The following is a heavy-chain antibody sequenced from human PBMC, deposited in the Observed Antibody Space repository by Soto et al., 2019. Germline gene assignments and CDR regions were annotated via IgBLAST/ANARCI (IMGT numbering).Heavy chain of an antibody. Sequence: QLQLQESGPGLVKPSETLSLTCTVSGGSISRSSYYWGWIRQPPGKGLEWIGSIYYNGSTHYNPSLKRRVTISVDTSKNQFSLKLSSVTAADTAVYYCASLWFGAADYWGQGTLVTVSS. V-gene: IGHV4-39*01. J-gene: IGHJ4*02. CDR1: GGSISRSSYY. CDR3: ASLWFGAADY. CDR2: IYYNGST. D-gene: IGHD3-10*01.